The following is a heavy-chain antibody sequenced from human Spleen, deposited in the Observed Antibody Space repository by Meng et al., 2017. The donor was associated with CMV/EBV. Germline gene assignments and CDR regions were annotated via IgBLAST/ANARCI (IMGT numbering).Heavy chain of an antibody. J-gene: IGHJ4*02. CDR3: ARVRGDGHTLGYFDY. V-gene: IGHV4-59*01. Sequence: GSLRLSCTVSGGSISNYYWSWIRQPPGKGLEWIGYIYYSGSTNYNPSLKSRVTISVDTSKNQFSLKLRSVTAADTAVYYCARVRGDGHTLGYFDYWGQGTLVTVSS. CDR2: IYYSGST. D-gene: IGHD5-24*01. CDR1: GGSISNYY.